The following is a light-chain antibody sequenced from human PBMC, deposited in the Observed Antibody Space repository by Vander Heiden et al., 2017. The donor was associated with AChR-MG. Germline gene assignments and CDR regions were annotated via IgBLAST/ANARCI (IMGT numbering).Light chain of an antibody. CDR1: QSVSSK. CDR3: HQDNNWGYT. J-gene: IGKJ2*01. CDR2: GAS. Sequence: EIVMTQSPATLSVSPGERATLSCRASQSVSSKLAWYQQKPGQAPRLLIYGASARATAISVRLSGSGSGIALTLTIISLQSDASAVYYCHQDNNWGYTFGQGTKVEIK. V-gene: IGKV3-15*01.